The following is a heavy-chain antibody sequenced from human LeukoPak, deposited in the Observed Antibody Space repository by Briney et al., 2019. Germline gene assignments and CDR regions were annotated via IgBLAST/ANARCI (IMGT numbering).Heavy chain of an antibody. CDR3: ARGTLLGSSSSLLFDY. Sequence: PSETLSLTCTVSDSSIRSNYLWGWIRQPPGKGLEWIGSIYHSGSTYYNPSLKSRVTISVDTSKNQFSLKLSSVTAADTAVYYCARGTLLGSSSSLLFDYWGQGTLVTVSS. CDR1: DSSIRSNYL. V-gene: IGHV4-38-2*02. D-gene: IGHD6-13*01. CDR2: IYHSGST. J-gene: IGHJ4*02.